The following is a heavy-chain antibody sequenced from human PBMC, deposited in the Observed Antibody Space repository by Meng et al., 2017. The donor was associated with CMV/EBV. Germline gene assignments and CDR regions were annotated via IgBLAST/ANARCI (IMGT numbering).Heavy chain of an antibody. CDR3: ARNQPSRGWSHEDY. CDR1: GGTFSSYA. CDR2: ISPIFGTA. Sequence: QVQLVQAGAEVKKPGSSVKVSCQASGGTFSSYAISWVRQAPGQGLEWMGGISPIFGTANYAQKFQGRVTITADESTSTAYMELSSLRSEDTAVYYCARNQPSRGWSHEDYWGQGTLVTVSS. J-gene: IGHJ4*02. D-gene: IGHD2-15*01. V-gene: IGHV1-69*12.